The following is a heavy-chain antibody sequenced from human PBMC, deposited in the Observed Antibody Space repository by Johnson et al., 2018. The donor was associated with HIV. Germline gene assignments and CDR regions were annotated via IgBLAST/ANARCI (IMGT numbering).Heavy chain of an antibody. CDR3: ASREVGAKSEHAFDI. CDR2: ISYDGSNK. J-gene: IGHJ3*02. CDR1: GFTFSSYA. Sequence: QEKLVESGGGVVQPGRSLRLSCAASGFTFSSYAMHWVRQAPGKGLEWVAVISYDGSNKYYAASVKGRFTISRDNSKNTLYLQMNSLRAEDTAVYYCASREVGAKSEHAFDIWGQGTMVTVSS. D-gene: IGHD1-26*01. V-gene: IGHV3-30-3*01.